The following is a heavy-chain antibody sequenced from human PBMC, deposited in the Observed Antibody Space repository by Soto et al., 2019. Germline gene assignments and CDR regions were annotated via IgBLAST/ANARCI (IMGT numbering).Heavy chain of an antibody. CDR1: GGPITAQY. D-gene: IGHD3-9*01. CDR2: IYSTGTT. CDR3: TRDVDSNSNNWFDP. V-gene: IGHV4-4*07. Sequence: QVQLQEWGPGLLKPSETLSLTCTVSGGPITAQYWSWIRQPAGKGLEWIGRIYSTGTTNYNPSLRSRVTMSVDTSKNQFSLRLTSVTAADTAVYYCTRDVDSNSNNWFDPWGQGTLVSVSS. J-gene: IGHJ5*02.